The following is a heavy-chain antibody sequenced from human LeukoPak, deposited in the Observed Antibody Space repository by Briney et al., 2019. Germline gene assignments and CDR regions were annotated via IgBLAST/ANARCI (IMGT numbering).Heavy chain of an antibody. CDR2: IYYSGST. CDR1: GDSISSSY. CDR3: ARHRRAARSFDY. J-gene: IGHJ4*02. D-gene: IGHD6-6*01. V-gene: IGHV4-59*08. Sequence: PSETLSLTCTVSGDSISSSYWSWIRQPPGKGLEWIGYIYYSGSTDHNPSLKSRVTISVDTSKNQFSLKLSSVTAADTAVYYCARHRRAARSFDYWGQGTLVTVSS.